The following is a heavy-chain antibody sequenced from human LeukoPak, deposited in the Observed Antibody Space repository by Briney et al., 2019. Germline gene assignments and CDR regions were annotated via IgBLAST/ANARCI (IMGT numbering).Heavy chain of an antibody. CDR3: ARADC. J-gene: IGHJ1*01. D-gene: IGHD2-21*01. V-gene: IGHV3-64*01. CDR1: GFTFNSYA. Sequence: GGSLRLSCAASGFTFNSYAMQCVRQAPGKGLEYVSGISNDGDSTYYATSVKGRFIISRDNSKNMLYLQMGSLRAEDMAVYYCARADCWGQGTLVTVSS. CDR2: ISNDGDST.